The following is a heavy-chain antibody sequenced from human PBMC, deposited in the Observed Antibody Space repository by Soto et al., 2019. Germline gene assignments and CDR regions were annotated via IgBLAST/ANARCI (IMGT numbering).Heavy chain of an antibody. CDR3: ARGGYYGSGSPFPSRNRPNYYYYGMDA. Sequence: SETLSLTCAVSGGSISSGGYSWSWIRQPPGKGLEWIGYIYHSGSTYYNPSLKSRVTISVDRSKNQFSLKLSSVTAADTAVYYCARGGYYGSGSPFPSRNRPNYYYYGMDAWGQGTTVTVSS. D-gene: IGHD3-10*01. CDR2: IYHSGST. CDR1: GGSISSGGYS. V-gene: IGHV4-30-2*01. J-gene: IGHJ6*02.